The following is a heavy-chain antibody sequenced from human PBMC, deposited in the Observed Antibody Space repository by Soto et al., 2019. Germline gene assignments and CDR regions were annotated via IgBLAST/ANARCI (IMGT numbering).Heavy chain of an antibody. CDR1: GFTFSSYE. CDR2: ISSSGSNI. CDR3: AEDSRCSCGSCYSDDAFDI. Sequence: GGSLRLSCAASGFTFSSYEMNWVRQAPGKGLEWVSYISSSGSNIYYADSVKGRFTISRDNAKNSLYLQMNSLRAEDTAVYYGAEDSRCSCGSCYSDDAFDIWGQGTMVTVSS. D-gene: IGHD2-15*01. J-gene: IGHJ3*02. V-gene: IGHV3-48*03.